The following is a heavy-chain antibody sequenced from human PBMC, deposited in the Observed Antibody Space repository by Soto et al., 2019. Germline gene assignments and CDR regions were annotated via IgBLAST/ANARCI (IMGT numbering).Heavy chain of an antibody. Sequence: EVQLVESGGGLVKPGGSLRLSCTTSGFTFSSYAMNWVRQAPGKDLEWISSISTGGSNLYYADSVKGRFTISRDNAKSSLYLQMNTLRAEDTAVYYCARDSRIVATAAMGSVGFDPWGQGTLVTVSS. CDR1: GFTFSSYA. V-gene: IGHV3-21*06. CDR3: ARDSRIVATAAMGSVGFDP. CDR2: ISTGGSNL. D-gene: IGHD2-2*01. J-gene: IGHJ5*02.